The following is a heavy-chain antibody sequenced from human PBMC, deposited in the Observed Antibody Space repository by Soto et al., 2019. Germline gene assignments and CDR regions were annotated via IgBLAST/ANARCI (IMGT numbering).Heavy chain of an antibody. V-gene: IGHV3-33*01. CDR3: ARDGIAAAGPGMDV. CDR2: IWYDGSNK. CDR1: GFTFSSYG. Sequence: QVQLVESGGGVVQTGRSLRLSCAASGFTFSSYGMHWVRQAPGKGLEWVAVIWYDGSNKYYADSVKGRFTISRDNSKNTLYRQMNSLRAEDTAVYYCARDGIAAAGPGMDVWGQGTTVTVSS. D-gene: IGHD6-13*01. J-gene: IGHJ6*02.